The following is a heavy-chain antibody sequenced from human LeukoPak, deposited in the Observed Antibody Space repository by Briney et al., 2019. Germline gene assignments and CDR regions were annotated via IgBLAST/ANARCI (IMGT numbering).Heavy chain of an antibody. V-gene: IGHV4-30-4*08. D-gene: IGHD3-16*01. CDR2: FYYIGST. Sequence: SQTQSLTCTVSGGSISSGDYCWSWIRQPPGKGLECIGYFYYIGSTYYNPSLQSRVTISVDTSKNQFSLNLSSVTAADTAVYYCARGSLRGDVFDIWGQGTMVTVSS. CDR3: ARGSLRGDVFDI. J-gene: IGHJ3*02. CDR1: GGSISSGDYC.